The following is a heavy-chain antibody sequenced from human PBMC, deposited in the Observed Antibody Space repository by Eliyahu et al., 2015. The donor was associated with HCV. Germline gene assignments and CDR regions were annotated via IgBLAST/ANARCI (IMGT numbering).Heavy chain of an antibody. V-gene: IGHV3-21*01. Sequence: EVQLVESGGGLVKPGGSLRLSCAASGFTFSSYSMXWVRQAPGKGLEWVSSISSSSSYIYYADSVKGRFTISRDNAKNSLYLQMNTLRAEDTAVYYCASRLYGDSTDDAFDIWGQGTMVTVSS. D-gene: IGHD4-17*01. J-gene: IGHJ3*02. CDR3: ASRLYGDSTDDAFDI. CDR2: ISSSSSYI. CDR1: GFTFSSYS.